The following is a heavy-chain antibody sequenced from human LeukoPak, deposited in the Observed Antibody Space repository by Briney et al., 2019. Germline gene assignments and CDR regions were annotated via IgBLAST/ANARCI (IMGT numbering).Heavy chain of an antibody. CDR1: GGSFSGYY. Sequence: PSETLSLTCGVYGGSFSGYYWSWIRQPPGKGLEWIGEINPRGSTNYNPSLKSRVTLSADTSKNQFSLTLNSVTAADTAVYYCARRRLGYYFDYWGQGTLVTVSS. V-gene: IGHV4-34*01. D-gene: IGHD5-24*01. J-gene: IGHJ4*02. CDR2: INPRGST. CDR3: ARRRLGYYFDY.